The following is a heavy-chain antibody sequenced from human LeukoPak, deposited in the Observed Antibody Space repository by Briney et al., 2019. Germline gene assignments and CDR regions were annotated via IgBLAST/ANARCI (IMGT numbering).Heavy chain of an antibody. CDR1: GYTFTSYN. V-gene: IGHV1-18*04. Sequence: GGSVTVSCKASGYTFTSYNIVWVRQAPGQGLEGMGWISGYNGHTNYARGLQGRVTMTTDPSTSTAYLELTSLRSDDTAVFYCARRWTTMTDDYFDYWGQGTLVTVSS. D-gene: IGHD4-17*01. CDR2: ISGYNGHT. J-gene: IGHJ4*02. CDR3: ARRWTTMTDDYFDY.